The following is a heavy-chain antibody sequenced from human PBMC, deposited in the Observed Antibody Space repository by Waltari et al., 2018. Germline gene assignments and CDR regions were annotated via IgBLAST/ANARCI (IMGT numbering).Heavy chain of an antibody. CDR1: GFTFSRYA. V-gene: IGHV3-23*01. D-gene: IGHD3-22*01. CDR2: ISGSGRST. CDR3: AGGGYYYDSSGYHHSDY. Sequence: EVQLLESGGGLVPPGGSLRLSCAASGFTFSRYAMRWVRQAPGKGLEWVSAISGSGRSTYYADSVKGRFTISRDNSKNTLYLQMNSLRAEDTAVYYCAGGGYYYDSSGYHHSDYWGQGTLVTVSS. J-gene: IGHJ4*02.